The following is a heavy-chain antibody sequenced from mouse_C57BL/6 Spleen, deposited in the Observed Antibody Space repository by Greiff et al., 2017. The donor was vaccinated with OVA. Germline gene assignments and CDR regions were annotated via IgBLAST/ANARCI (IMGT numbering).Heavy chain of an antibody. D-gene: IGHD3-2*02. J-gene: IGHJ4*01. V-gene: IGHV1-9*01. CDR2: ILPGSGST. Sequence: VKLMESGAELMKPGASVKLSCKATGYTFTGYWIEGVKQRPGHGLEWVGEILPGSGSTNYNEKVKGKATFTEDTSSNTAYRQRSSLTTEDSAIYYCAREEQLRRLYAMDYWGQGTSVTVAS. CDR1: GYTFTGYW. CDR3: AREEQLRRLYAMDY.